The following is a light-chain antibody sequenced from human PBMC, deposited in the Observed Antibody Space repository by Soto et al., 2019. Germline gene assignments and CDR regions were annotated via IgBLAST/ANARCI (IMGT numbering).Light chain of an antibody. V-gene: IGKV3-15*01. CDR2: YAS. CDR3: QQYNDWPPIT. J-gene: IGKJ5*01. Sequence: EIMMTQSPATLSVSPGERATLSCRASQSVSNNLAWYQQKPGQVPRLLIYYASTMTTGIPARFSGSGSGTEFTLTISSLQSEDFVLYYCQQYNDWPPITFGQGTRLEIK. CDR1: QSVSNN.